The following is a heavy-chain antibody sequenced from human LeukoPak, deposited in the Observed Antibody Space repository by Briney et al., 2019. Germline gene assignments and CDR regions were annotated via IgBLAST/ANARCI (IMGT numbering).Heavy chain of an antibody. V-gene: IGHV4-39*01. J-gene: IGHJ5*02. CDR1: GGSISSSSYY. CDR3: ARQGGSGWYRAWFDP. Sequence: PSETLSLTCTVSGGSISSSSYYWGWIRQPPGKGLEWIGSIYYSGSTYYNPSLKSRVTISVDTSKNQFSLKLSSVTAADTAVYYCARQGGSGWYRAWFDPWGQGTLVTASS. CDR2: IYYSGST. D-gene: IGHD6-19*01.